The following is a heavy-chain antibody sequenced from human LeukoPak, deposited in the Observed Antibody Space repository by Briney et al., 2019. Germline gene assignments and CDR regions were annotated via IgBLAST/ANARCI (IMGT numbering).Heavy chain of an antibody. CDR1: GDSMSTSY. J-gene: IGHJ4*02. CDR2: FYHSGT. Sequence: SSETLSLTCTVSGDSMSTSYWSWIRQPLEKGLEWIGYFYHSGTDYNPSLKSRVTIPGDVSNNQFSLKLSSVTAADTAIYYCARGWRGDHFDYWGQGTLVSVSS. V-gene: IGHV4-59*01. D-gene: IGHD3-16*01. CDR3: ARGWRGDHFDY.